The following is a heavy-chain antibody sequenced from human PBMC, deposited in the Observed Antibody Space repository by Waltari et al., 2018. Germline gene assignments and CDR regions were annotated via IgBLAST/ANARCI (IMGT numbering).Heavy chain of an antibody. Sequence: QVQLVESGGGVVQPGRSLRLSCAASGFTFSSYGMHWVRQAPGKGLEWVAVIWYDGSKKYYADSVKGRFTISRDNSKNTLYLQMNSLRAEDTAVYYCAKETSIADAFDIWGQGTMVTVSS. D-gene: IGHD6-6*01. V-gene: IGHV3-33*06. CDR3: AKETSIADAFDI. J-gene: IGHJ3*02. CDR2: IWYDGSKK. CDR1: GFTFSSYG.